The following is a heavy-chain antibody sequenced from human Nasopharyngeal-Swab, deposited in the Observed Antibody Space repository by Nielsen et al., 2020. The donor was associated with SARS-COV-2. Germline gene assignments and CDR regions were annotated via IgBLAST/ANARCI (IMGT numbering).Heavy chain of an antibody. CDR2: IVVGSGNT. J-gene: IGHJ4*02. CDR3: AARGGAILPFDY. V-gene: IGHV1-58*01. Sequence: WVRQAPGQRLEWIGWIVVGSGNTNYAQKFQERVTITRDMSTSTAYMELSSLRSEDTAVYYCAARGGAILPFDYWGQGTLVTVSS. D-gene: IGHD2-2*02.